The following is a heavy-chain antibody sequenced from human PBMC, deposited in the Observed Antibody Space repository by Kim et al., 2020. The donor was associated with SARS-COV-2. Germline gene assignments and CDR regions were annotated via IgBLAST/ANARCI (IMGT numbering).Heavy chain of an antibody. J-gene: IGHJ5*02. CDR3: ASHRYYDGGFDP. V-gene: IGHV4-4*02. CDR2: IYHSGST. Sequence: SETLSLTCAVSGGSISSSNWWSWVRQPPGKGLEWIGEIYHSGSTNYNPSLKSRVTISVDKSKNQFSLKLSSVTAADTAVYYCASHRYYDGGFDPWGQGTLVTVSS. CDR1: GGSISSSNW. D-gene: IGHD3-22*01.